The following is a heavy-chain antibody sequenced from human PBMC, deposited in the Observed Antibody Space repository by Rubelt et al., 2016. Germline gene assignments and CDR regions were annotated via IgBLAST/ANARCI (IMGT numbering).Heavy chain of an antibody. D-gene: IGHD3-9*01. J-gene: IGHJ3*02. Sequence: QVQLVQSGAEVKKPGASVKVSCKASGYTFTGYYMHWVRQAPGQGLEWMGWINPHSGGTNYAKKVQGRVTMTRYTSSSTAYMGLSRLRSDDTAVYYCARGAGGRYFDWYDAFDIWGQGTMVTVSS. V-gene: IGHV1-2*02. CDR3: ARGAGGRYFDWYDAFDI. CDR2: INPHSGGT. CDR1: GYTFTGYY.